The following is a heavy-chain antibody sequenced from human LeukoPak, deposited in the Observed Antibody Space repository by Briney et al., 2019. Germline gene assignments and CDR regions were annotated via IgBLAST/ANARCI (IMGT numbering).Heavy chain of an antibody. Sequence: KPSETLSLTCTVSGYSIGSGHYWAWIRQPPGKGLEWIGCVYHSGTYYKSSLTSRVTISMDTSKNQFSLTLTSVTAADSAFYYCAKSSGGGGHDSWGQGTLVTVSS. V-gene: IGHV4-38-2*02. D-gene: IGHD6-25*01. CDR1: GYSIGSGHY. CDR2: VYHSGT. CDR3: AKSSGGGGHDS. J-gene: IGHJ5*01.